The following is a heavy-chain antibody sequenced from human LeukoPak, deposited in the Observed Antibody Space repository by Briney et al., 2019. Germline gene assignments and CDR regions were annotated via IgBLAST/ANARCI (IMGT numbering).Heavy chain of an antibody. D-gene: IGHD2-21*01. CDR2: ISSSGSTI. V-gene: IGHV3-48*04. J-gene: IGHJ4*02. CDR3: AREPGDPSNFDY. CDR1: GFTFSSYG. Sequence: PGGSLRLSCAASGFTFSSYGMTWVRQAPGKGLEWVSYISSSGSTIYYADSVKGRFTISRDNAKNSLYLQMNSLRAEDTAVYYCAREPGDPSNFDYWGQGTLVTVSS.